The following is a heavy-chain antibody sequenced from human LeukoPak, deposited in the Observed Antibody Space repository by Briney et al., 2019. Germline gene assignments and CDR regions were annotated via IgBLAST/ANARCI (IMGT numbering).Heavy chain of an antibody. J-gene: IGHJ6*03. CDR3: ARGGAHYYYYMDV. V-gene: IGHV3-30*04. Sequence: PGGSLRLSCAASGFTFSSYAMHWVRQAPGKGLEWVAVISYDGSNKYYADSVKGRFTISRDNSKNTLYLQMNSLRAEDTAVYYCARGGAHYYYYMDVWGKGTTVTVSS. D-gene: IGHD4/OR15-4a*01. CDR1: GFTFSSYA. CDR2: ISYDGSNK.